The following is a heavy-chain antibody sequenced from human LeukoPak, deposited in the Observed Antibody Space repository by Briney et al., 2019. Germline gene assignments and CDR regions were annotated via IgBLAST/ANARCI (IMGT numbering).Heavy chain of an antibody. V-gene: IGHV4-39*01. D-gene: IGHD6-19*01. CDR3: ARRYIAVAGTSKTGFDY. CDR2: IYYSGST. J-gene: IGHJ4*02. Sequence: PSETLSLTCIVSGGSISSSSYYWGWIRLPPGKGLEWIGSIYYSGSTYYNPSLKSRVTISVDTSKNQFSLKLSSVTAADTAVYYCARRYIAVAGTSKTGFDYWGQGTLVTVSS. CDR1: GGSISSSSYY.